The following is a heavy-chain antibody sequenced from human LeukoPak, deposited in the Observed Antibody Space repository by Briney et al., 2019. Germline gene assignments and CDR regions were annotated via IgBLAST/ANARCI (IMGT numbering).Heavy chain of an antibody. D-gene: IGHD6-13*01. CDR3: ARGRIAAAGTSFYYYMDV. J-gene: IGHJ6*03. Sequence: SETLSLTCAVYGGSFSGYYWSWIRQPPGKGLEWIGEINHSGSTNYDPSLKSRVTISVDTSKNQFSLKLSSVTAADTAVYYCARGRIAAAGTSFYYYMDVWGKGTTVTVSS. V-gene: IGHV4-34*01. CDR2: INHSGST. CDR1: GGSFSGYY.